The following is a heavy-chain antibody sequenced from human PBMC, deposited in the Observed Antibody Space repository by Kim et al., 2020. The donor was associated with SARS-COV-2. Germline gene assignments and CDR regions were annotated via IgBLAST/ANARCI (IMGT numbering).Heavy chain of an antibody. D-gene: IGHD3-16*01. CDR3: TTVTKEDVGGGLTDY. J-gene: IGHJ4*02. V-gene: IGHV3-15*01. CDR2: VKTNTAGGTT. CDR1: GFSFSKAW. Sequence: GGSLRLSCAASGFSFSKAWMSWVRQAPGRGLEWIGRVKTNTAGGTTDYAAPVKGRITITRDDSKNTLYLQMTSLKTADTALYSCTTVTKEDVGGGLTDYWGQGTLVVVSS.